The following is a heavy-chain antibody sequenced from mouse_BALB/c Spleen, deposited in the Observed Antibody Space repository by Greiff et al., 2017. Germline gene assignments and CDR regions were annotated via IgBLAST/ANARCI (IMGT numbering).Heavy chain of an antibody. Sequence: EVNLVESGGGLVQPGGSRKLSCAASGFTFSDYGMAWVRQAPGKGPEWVAFISNLAYSIYYADTVTGRFTISRENAKNTLYLEMSSLRSEDTAMYYCAREAAYYAMDYGGQGTSVTVSS. CDR2: ISNLAYSI. V-gene: IGHV5-15*02. J-gene: IGHJ4*01. CDR3: AREAAYYAMDY. CDR1: GFTFSDYG.